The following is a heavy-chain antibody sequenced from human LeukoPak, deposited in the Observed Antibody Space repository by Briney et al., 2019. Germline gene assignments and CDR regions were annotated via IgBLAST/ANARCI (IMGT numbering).Heavy chain of an antibody. CDR3: ARQHVRGFGVVTPVLNWFDP. CDR2: INPNSGGT. D-gene: IGHD3-3*01. J-gene: IGHJ5*02. CDR1: GYTFTGYY. V-gene: IGHV1-2*06. Sequence: ASVKVSCKASGYTFTGYYMHWVRQAPGQGLEWTGRINPNSGGTNYAQKFQGRVTMTRDTSISTAYMELSRLRSDDTAVYYCARQHVRGFGVVTPVLNWFDPWGQGTLVTVSS.